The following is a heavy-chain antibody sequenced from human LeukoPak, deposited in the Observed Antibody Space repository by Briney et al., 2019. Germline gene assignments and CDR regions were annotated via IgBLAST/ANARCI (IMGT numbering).Heavy chain of an antibody. CDR1: GGSISSSSYY. V-gene: IGHV4-39*07. CDR3: ARCNSSGYTPGPVDY. Sequence: SETLSLTCTVSGGSISSSSYYWGWIRQPPGKGLEWIGSIYYSGSTYYNPSLKSRVTISVDTSKNQFCLKLSSVTAADTAVYYCARCNSSGYTPGPVDYWGQGTLVTVSS. J-gene: IGHJ4*02. CDR2: IYYSGST. D-gene: IGHD3-22*01.